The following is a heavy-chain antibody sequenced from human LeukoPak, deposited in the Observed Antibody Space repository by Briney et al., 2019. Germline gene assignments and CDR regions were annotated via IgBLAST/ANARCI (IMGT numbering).Heavy chain of an antibody. J-gene: IGHJ4*02. D-gene: IGHD6-6*01. CDR1: GGSFSGYY. Sequence: SETLSLTCAVYGGSFSGYYWSWIRQPPGKGLEWIGEINHSGSTNYNPSLKSRVTISADTSKNQFSLKLSSVTAADTAVYYCAVRIAARPFDYWGQGTLVTVSS. CDR2: INHSGST. V-gene: IGHV4-34*01. CDR3: AVRIAARPFDY.